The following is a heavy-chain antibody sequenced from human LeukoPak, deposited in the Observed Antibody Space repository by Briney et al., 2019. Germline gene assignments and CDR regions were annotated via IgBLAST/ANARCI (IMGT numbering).Heavy chain of an antibody. CDR1: GGSFSGYY. D-gene: IGHD1-26*01. Sequence: PSETLSLTCAVYGGSFSGYYWSWIRQPPGKGLEWIGEINHSGSTNYNPSLKSRVTISVDTSKNQFSLKLSSVTAADTAVYYCARVVGATTWYYFDYWGQGTLVTVSS. J-gene: IGHJ4*02. V-gene: IGHV4-34*01. CDR3: ARVVGATTWYYFDY. CDR2: INHSGST.